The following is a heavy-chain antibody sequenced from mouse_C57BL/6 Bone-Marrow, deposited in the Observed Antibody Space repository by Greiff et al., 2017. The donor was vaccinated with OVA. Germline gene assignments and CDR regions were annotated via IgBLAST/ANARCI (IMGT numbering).Heavy chain of an antibody. J-gene: IGHJ2*01. CDR3: ARLGSPYYFDY. V-gene: IGHV5-6*01. CDR1: GFTFSSYG. D-gene: IGHD1-1*02. Sequence: EVHLVESGGDLVKPGGSLKLSCAASGFTFSSYGMSWVRQTPDKRLEWVATISSGGSYTYYPDSVKGRFTISRDNAKNTLYLQMSSLKSEDTAMYYCARLGSPYYFDYWGQGTTLTVSS. CDR2: ISSGGSYT.